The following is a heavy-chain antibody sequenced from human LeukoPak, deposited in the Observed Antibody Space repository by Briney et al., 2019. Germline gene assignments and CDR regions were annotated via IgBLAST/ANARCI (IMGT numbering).Heavy chain of an antibody. D-gene: IGHD6-19*01. Sequence: SETLSLTCTVSGGSISSYYWSWIRQPPGKGLEWIGNIYTSGSTNYNPSLKSRVTMSVDTSKNQFSLKLSSVTAADTAVYYCARARGSQWLIPDNWFDLWGQGTLVTVSS. CDR2: IYTSGST. J-gene: IGHJ5*02. CDR1: GGSISSYY. V-gene: IGHV4-4*09. CDR3: ARARGSQWLIPDNWFDL.